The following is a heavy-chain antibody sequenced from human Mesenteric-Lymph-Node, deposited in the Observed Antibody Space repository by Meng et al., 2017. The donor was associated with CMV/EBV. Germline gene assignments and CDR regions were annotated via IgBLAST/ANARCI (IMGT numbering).Heavy chain of an antibody. J-gene: IGHJ4*02. Sequence: SLSPSGVGVGWIRQPPGKALEWLALIYWDADKRYSPSLKSRLTITKDTSKNQVVLTMTNMDPVDTATYYCAHSTGYSSSWSQRDFDYWGQGTLVTVSS. CDR2: IYWDADK. CDR1: SLSPSGVG. CDR3: AHSTGYSSSWSQRDFDY. V-gene: IGHV2-5*02. D-gene: IGHD6-13*01.